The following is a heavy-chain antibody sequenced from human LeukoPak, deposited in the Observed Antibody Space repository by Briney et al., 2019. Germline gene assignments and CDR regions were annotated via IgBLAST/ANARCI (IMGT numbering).Heavy chain of an antibody. CDR2: INPNSGGT. J-gene: IGHJ1*01. D-gene: IGHD6-13*01. Sequence: ASVKVSCKASGYTFTGYYMHWVRQAPGQGLEWMGWINPNSGGTNYAQKFQGWITLTRDTSISTAYMELSRLRSDDTAVYYCARGGVPIAAAGRGTEYFQHWGQGALVTVSS. CDR1: GYTFTGYY. CDR3: ARGGVPIAAAGRGTEYFQH. V-gene: IGHV1-2*04.